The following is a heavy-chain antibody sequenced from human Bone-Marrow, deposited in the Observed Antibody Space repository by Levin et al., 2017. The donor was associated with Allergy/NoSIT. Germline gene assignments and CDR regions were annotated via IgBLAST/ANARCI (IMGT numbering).Heavy chain of an antibody. CDR3: AKEYTIGLRVGMDV. V-gene: IGHV3-30*18. Sequence: GGSLRLSCAASGFTFSSYGMHWVRQAPGKGLEWVAVISYDGSNKYYADSVKGRFTISRDNSKNTLCLQMNSLRAEDTAVYYCAKEYTIGLRVGMDVWGQGTTVTVSS. J-gene: IGHJ6*02. CDR2: ISYDGSNK. CDR1: GFTFSSYG. D-gene: IGHD3-16*01.